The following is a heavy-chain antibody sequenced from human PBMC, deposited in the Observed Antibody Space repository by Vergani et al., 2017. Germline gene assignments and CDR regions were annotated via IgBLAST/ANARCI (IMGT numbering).Heavy chain of an antibody. J-gene: IGHJ4*02. CDR1: GFTFSSYS. D-gene: IGHD2-15*01. CDR3: ARVRVYCSGGSCYLFIDY. Sequence: EVQLVESGGGLVQPGGSLRLSCAASGFTFSSYSMNWVRQAPGKGLEWVSYISSSSSTIYYADSVKGRFTISRDNANNSLYLQMNSLRAEDTAVYYCARVRVYCSGGSCYLFIDYWGQGTLVTVSS. CDR2: ISSSSSTI. V-gene: IGHV3-48*04.